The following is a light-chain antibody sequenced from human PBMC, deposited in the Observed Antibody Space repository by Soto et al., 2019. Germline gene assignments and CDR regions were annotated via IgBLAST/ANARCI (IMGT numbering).Light chain of an antibody. V-gene: IGKV2-28*01. CDR1: QSLLHSNGYNY. J-gene: IGKJ4*01. CDR2: LGS. CDR3: MQALQTPLT. Sequence: DIVMTQSPLSLPVTPGEPASISCRSSQSLLHSNGYNYLDWYLQKPGQSPQLLIYLGSNRASGVPDGFSGSGSGTDFTLKISRVAAEDVGVYYCMQALQTPLTFAGGTKVEIK.